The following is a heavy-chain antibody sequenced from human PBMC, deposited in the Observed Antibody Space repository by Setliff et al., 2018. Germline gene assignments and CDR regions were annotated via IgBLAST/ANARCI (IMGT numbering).Heavy chain of an antibody. J-gene: IGHJ3*02. CDR3: ARRWETGDQDAYDI. CDR1: GYTFTTYG. V-gene: IGHV1-18*04. Sequence: ASVKVSCKASGYTFTTYGISWVRQAPGQGLEWMGWIGARNVKTNYAQKFQDRVTMTTDTSTSTGYMELRSLTSDDTAVYYCARRWETGDQDAYDIWGQGTMDTVSS. CDR2: IGARNVKT. D-gene: IGHD7-27*01.